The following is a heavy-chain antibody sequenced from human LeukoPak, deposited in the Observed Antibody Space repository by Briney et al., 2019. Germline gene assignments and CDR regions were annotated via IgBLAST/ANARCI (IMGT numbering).Heavy chain of an antibody. CDR3: ARMALDGGDSIGFDS. CDR1: GYTFTDYF. D-gene: IGHD2-21*02. Sequence: GASVKVSCKASGYTFTDYFIHWVRQAPGQGLEWMGWINPNIGDASYAQKFQDRVTMTRDRSINTAYMELSRLTSDDTAVYYCARMALDGGDSIGFDSLGQGALVTVSS. CDR2: INPNIGDA. J-gene: IGHJ5*01. V-gene: IGHV1-2*02.